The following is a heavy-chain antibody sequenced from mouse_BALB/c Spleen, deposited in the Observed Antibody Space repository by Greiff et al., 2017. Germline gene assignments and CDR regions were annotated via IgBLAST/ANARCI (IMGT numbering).Heavy chain of an antibody. Sequence: QVQLQQSGAELVRPGTSVKVSCKASGYAFTNYLIEWVKQRPGQGLEWIGVINPGSGGTNYNEKFKGKATLTADKSSSTAYMQLSSLTSDDSAVYFCARGGRWFAYWGQGTLVTVSA. CDR1: GYAFTNYL. J-gene: IGHJ3*01. V-gene: IGHV1-54*01. CDR3: ARGGRWFAY. CDR2: INPGSGGT.